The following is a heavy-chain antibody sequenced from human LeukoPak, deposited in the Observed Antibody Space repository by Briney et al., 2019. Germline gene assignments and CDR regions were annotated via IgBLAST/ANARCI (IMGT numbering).Heavy chain of an antibody. CDR2: INPNSGGT. Sequence: ASVKVSCKASVYTFTGYYMHWVRQAPGQGLEWMGWINPNSGGTNYAQKFQGRVTMARDTSISTAYMELSRLRSDDTAVYYCARDRDSSSWYDYWGQGTLATVSS. J-gene: IGHJ4*02. V-gene: IGHV1-2*02. D-gene: IGHD6-13*01. CDR1: VYTFTGYY. CDR3: ARDRDSSSWYDY.